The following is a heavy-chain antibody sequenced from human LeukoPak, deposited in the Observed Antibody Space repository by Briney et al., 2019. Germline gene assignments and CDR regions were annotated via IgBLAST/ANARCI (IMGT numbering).Heavy chain of an antibody. CDR1: GGSISSGDYY. Sequence: SETLSLTCTVSGGSISSGDYYWSWIRQPPGKGLEWIGYIYYSGSTYYNPSLKSRVTISVDTSKNQFSLKLSSVTAADTAVYYCARDRNYYGSGMDVWGQGTTVTVSS. D-gene: IGHD3-10*01. CDR2: IYYSGST. CDR3: ARDRNYYGSGMDV. V-gene: IGHV4-30-4*01. J-gene: IGHJ6*02.